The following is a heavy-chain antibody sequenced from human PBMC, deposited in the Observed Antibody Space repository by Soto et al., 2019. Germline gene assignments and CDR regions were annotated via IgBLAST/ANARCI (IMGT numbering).Heavy chain of an antibody. Sequence: GGSLRLSCPASGFSVSNNHMSWVRQAPGKGLEWVSLIHIDGNTYYTDAVKGRFTISRDYSKNTLFLQMNNLRAEDTALYYCARDGSGPFGYWGQGTQVTVSS. D-gene: IGHD2-15*01. V-gene: IGHV3-53*01. CDR1: GFSVSNNH. J-gene: IGHJ4*02. CDR2: IHIDGNT. CDR3: ARDGSGPFGY.